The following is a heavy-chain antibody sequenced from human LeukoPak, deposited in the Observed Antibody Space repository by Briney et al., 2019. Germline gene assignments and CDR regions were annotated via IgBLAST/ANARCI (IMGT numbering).Heavy chain of an antibody. D-gene: IGHD6-19*01. CDR3: ARDEEWLFDY. J-gene: IGHJ4*02. CDR2: INPNSGGT. Sequence: ASVKVSCQASGYTFTGHYMHWVRQAPGQGLEWMGLINPNSGGTNYAQKFQGRVTMTRETSISTAYMELSRLRSDDTAVYYCARDEEWLFDYWGQGTLVTVSS. CDR1: GYTFTGHY. V-gene: IGHV1-2*02.